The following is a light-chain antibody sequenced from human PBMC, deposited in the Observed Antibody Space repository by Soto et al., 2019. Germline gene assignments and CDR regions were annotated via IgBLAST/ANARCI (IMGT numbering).Light chain of an antibody. J-gene: IGKJ1*01. CDR2: GTS. V-gene: IGKV3-20*01. Sequence: EIVLTQSPGTLSLSPGERATLSCRASQTVRSNYLAWYQQKPGQAPRLLMYGTSSRGTGIPDRFSGSGSGTDFTLTINRLEPEDVAVYFCQQYGRSPTFGQGTKVEIK. CDR1: QTVRSNY. CDR3: QQYGRSPT.